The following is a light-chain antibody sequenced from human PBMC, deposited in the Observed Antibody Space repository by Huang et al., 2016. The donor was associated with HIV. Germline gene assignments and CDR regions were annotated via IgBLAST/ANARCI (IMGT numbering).Light chain of an antibody. CDR3: MQALQTPPFT. CDR2: FGS. Sequence: DIVMTQSPLSLPVTPGEPASISCRSSQSLLHSNGYNYLDWYLQKPGQSPQLLIYFGSYPASGVPDSFSGSGSGTDFSLKISRVEAEDVGVYYCMQALQTPPFTFGPGTKVDIK. CDR1: QSLLHSNGYNY. J-gene: IGKJ3*01. V-gene: IGKV2-28*01.